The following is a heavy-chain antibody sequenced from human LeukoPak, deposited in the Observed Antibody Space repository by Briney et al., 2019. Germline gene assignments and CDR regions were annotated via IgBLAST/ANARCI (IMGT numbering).Heavy chain of an antibody. J-gene: IGHJ6*02. V-gene: IGHV1-8*01. D-gene: IGHD2-2*01. Sequence: ASVKVSCKAFGYTFTSYDINWVRQATGQGLEWMGWMNPNSGNTGYAQKFQGRVTMTRNTSISTAYMELSSLRSEDTAVYYCARGYIVVVPAATEEDYYYGMDVWGQGTTVTVSS. CDR1: GYTFTSYD. CDR2: MNPNSGNT. CDR3: ARGYIVVVPAATEEDYYYGMDV.